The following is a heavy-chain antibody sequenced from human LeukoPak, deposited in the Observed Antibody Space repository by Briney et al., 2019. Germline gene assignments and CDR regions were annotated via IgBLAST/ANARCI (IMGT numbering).Heavy chain of an antibody. CDR1: GFTFSSYA. CDR2: ISYDGSNK. J-gene: IGHJ4*02. CDR3: AKEKPLYDIPDRGYFDY. V-gene: IGHV3-30*04. D-gene: IGHD3-9*01. Sequence: TGGSLRLSCAASGFTFSSYAMHWVRQAPGKGLEWVAVISYDGSNKYYADSVKGRFTISRDNSKNTLYLQMNSLRAEDTAVYYCAKEKPLYDIPDRGYFDYWGQGTLVTVSS.